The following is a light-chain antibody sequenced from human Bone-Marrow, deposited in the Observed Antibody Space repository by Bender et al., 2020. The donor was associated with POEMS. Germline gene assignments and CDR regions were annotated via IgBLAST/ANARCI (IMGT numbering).Light chain of an antibody. V-gene: IGLV1-51*01. Sequence: QSVLTQPPSVSAAPGQKVTISCSGGDSNIGGNSVSWFQQLPDTPPKLLIYDSNKRASGIPDRISGSKSGTSATLGITGLQTADEADYYCGTWDRTLRTYVFGTGTKVTVL. J-gene: IGLJ1*01. CDR1: DSNIGGNS. CDR2: DSN. CDR3: GTWDRTLRTYV.